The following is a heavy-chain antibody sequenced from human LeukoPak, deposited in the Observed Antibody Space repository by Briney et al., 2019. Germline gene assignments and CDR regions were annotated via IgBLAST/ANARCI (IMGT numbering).Heavy chain of an antibody. CDR3: AREGGYCSGGSCYMFVSNAFDI. CDR1: GFTFSSYW. Sequence: GGSLRLSCAASGFTFSSYWMSWVGQAQGKGLEWVANIKQDGSEKYYVDSVKGRFTISRDNAKNSLYLQMNSLRAEDTAVYYCAREGGYCSGGSCYMFVSNAFDIWGQGTMVTVSS. J-gene: IGHJ3*02. D-gene: IGHD2-15*01. CDR2: IKQDGSEK. V-gene: IGHV3-7*03.